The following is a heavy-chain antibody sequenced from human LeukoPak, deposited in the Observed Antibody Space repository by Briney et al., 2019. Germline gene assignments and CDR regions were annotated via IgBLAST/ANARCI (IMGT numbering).Heavy chain of an antibody. CDR2: INHSGST. Sequence: SETLSLTCAVYGGSFSGYYWSWIRQPSGKGLEWIGEINHSGSTNYNPSLKSRVTISVDTSKNQFSLKLSSVTAADTAVYYCARGLGRVTTVIRGFDPWGQGTLVTVSS. J-gene: IGHJ5*02. CDR1: GGSFSGYY. D-gene: IGHD4-17*01. V-gene: IGHV4-34*01. CDR3: ARGLGRVTTVIRGFDP.